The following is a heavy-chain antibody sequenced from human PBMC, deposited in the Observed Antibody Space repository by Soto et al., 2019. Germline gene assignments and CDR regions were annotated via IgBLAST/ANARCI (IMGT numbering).Heavy chain of an antibody. CDR3: ARIYCTTATCDSWFDP. V-gene: IGHV5-10-1*01. J-gene: IGHJ5*02. Sequence: GESLKISCTGFGYTFTTFWISWVRQMPGKGLEWMGRIDPRDSYVNYSPSFQGYVTISVDKSINTAYLQWGSLKASDTAMYYCARIYCTTATCDSWFDPWGQGTQVTVSS. CDR1: GYTFTTFW. CDR2: IDPRDSYV. D-gene: IGHD2-2*01.